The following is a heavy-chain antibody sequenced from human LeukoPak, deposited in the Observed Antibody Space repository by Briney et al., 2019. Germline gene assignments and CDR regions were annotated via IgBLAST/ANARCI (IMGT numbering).Heavy chain of an antibody. CDR1: GFTVSTNY. Sequence: GGSLRLSCAASGFTVSTNYMNWVRQAPGKGLEWVAVIYTDGDTYYAESVEGRFTISRQNSKSTLYLQMNSLRSDDTAIYYCARDRPGGGKLDFDYWGQGTLVTVSS. V-gene: IGHV3-53*04. D-gene: IGHD1-1*01. J-gene: IGHJ4*02. CDR3: ARDRPGGGKLDFDY. CDR2: IYTDGDT.